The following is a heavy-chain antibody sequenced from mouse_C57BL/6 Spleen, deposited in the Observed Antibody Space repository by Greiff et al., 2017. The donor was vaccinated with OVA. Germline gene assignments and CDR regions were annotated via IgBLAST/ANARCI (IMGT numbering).Heavy chain of an antibody. CDR3: ARLVITTVVATCRYFDY. CDR2: IYPGSGST. J-gene: IGHJ2*01. Sequence: QVQLQQPGAELVKPGASVKMFCKASGYTFTSYWITWVKQRPGQGLEWIGDIYPGSGSTNYNEKFKSKATLTVDTSSSTAYMQLSSLTSEDSAVYYCARLVITTVVATCRYFDYWGQGTTLTVSS. V-gene: IGHV1-55*01. CDR1: GYTFTSYW. D-gene: IGHD1-1*01.